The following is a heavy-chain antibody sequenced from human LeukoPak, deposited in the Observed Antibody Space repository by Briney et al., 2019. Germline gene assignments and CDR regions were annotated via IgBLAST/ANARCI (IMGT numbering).Heavy chain of an antibody. J-gene: IGHJ4*02. D-gene: IGHD3-16*02. CDR1: GFTFSDYY. CDR3: ARLMITFGGVIVWHYFDY. V-gene: IGHV3-11*01. Sequence: GGSLRLSCAASGFTFSDYYMSWIRQAPGKGLEWVSYISSSGSTIYYADSVKGRFTISRDNAKNSLYLQMNSLRAEDTAVYYCARLMITFGGVIVWHYFDYWGQGTLVTVSS. CDR2: ISSSGSTI.